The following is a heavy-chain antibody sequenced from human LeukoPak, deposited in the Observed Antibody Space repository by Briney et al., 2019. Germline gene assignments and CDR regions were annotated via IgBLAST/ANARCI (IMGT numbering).Heavy chain of an antibody. Sequence: PGGSLRLSCAASGFNFKLSAMTWVRQAPGKGLEWVSAIGGTGDATYYADSVKGRFVISRDNARNTLYVQMDSLRVEDTATYYCSRVLGSCVWIDENSFDPWGQGTLVIVSS. CDR3: SRVLGSCVWIDENSFDP. CDR1: GFNFKLSA. D-gene: IGHD3-16*01. V-gene: IGHV3-23*01. CDR2: IGGTGDAT. J-gene: IGHJ5*02.